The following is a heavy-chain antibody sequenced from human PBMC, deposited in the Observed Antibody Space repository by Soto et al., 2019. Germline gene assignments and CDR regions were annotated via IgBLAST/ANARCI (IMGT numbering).Heavy chain of an antibody. V-gene: IGHV4-30-4*01. CDR3: ARDLDGLHDDTSGPFPRPG. Sequence: PSETLSLTCTVSGGSISSDDDYWSWIRQAPGRGLEWIGYIHSSGSIYYNPSLKSRATMSIDTAGNQFSLKVSSVTVADTAVYYCARDLDGLHDDTSGPFPRPGWGQGTLVTVSS. CDR2: IHSSGSI. CDR1: GGSISSDDDY. J-gene: IGHJ1*01. D-gene: IGHD3-22*01.